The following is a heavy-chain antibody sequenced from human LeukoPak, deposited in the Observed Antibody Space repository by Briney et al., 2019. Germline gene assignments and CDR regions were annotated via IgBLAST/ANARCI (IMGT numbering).Heavy chain of an antibody. D-gene: IGHD6-13*01. CDR2: INHSGST. Sequence: SETLSLTCAVHGGSFSGYYWSWIRQPPGKGLEWIGEINHSGSTNYNPSLKSRVTISVDTSKNQFSLKLSSVTAADTAVYYCARDAQYSSSWYQAFDIWGQGTMVTVSS. J-gene: IGHJ3*02. CDR3: ARDAQYSSSWYQAFDI. CDR1: GGSFSGYY. V-gene: IGHV4-34*01.